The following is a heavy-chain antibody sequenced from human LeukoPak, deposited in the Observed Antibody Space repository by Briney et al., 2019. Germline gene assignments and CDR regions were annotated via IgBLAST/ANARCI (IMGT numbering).Heavy chain of an antibody. CDR3: ARNKYYYGSGNYGVPNWFDP. CDR1: GGSINSNSYY. Sequence: SETLSLTCTVSGGSINSNSYYWGWIRQPPGKGLEWIGSIYYSGSTYYNPSLKSRVTISVDTSKNQFSLKLGSVTAADTAVYYCARNKYYYGSGNYGVPNWFDPWGQGTLVTVSS. J-gene: IGHJ5*02. CDR2: IYYSGST. V-gene: IGHV4-39*01. D-gene: IGHD3-10*01.